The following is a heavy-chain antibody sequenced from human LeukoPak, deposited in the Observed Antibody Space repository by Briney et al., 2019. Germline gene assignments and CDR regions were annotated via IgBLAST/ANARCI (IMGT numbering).Heavy chain of an antibody. CDR3: ARGGSSGWPYYYYGMDV. J-gene: IGHJ6*02. V-gene: IGHV4-59*01. CDR1: GGSISSYY. Sequence: SETLSLTCTVSGGSISSYYWSWIRQPPGKGLEWIGYIYYSWSTNYNPSLKSRVTISVDTSKNQFSLKLSSVTAADTAVYYCARGGSSGWPYYYYGMDVWGQGTTVTVSS. CDR2: IYYSWST. D-gene: IGHD6-19*01.